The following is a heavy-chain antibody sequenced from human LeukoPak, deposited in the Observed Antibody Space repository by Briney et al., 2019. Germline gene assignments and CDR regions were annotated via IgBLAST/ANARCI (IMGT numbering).Heavy chain of an antibody. V-gene: IGHV1-69*04. Sequence: GASVKVSCKASGGTFSSYAISWVRQAPGQGVEWMGRIIPILGIANYAQKFQGRVTITADKSTSTAYMELSSLRSEDTAVYYCARGSEYQLLKGAFDYWGQGTLVTVSS. CDR1: GGTFSSYA. J-gene: IGHJ4*02. CDR2: IIPILGIA. D-gene: IGHD2-2*01. CDR3: ARGSEYQLLKGAFDY.